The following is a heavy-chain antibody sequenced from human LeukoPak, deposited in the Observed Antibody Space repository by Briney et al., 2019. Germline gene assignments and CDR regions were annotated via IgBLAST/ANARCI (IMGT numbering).Heavy chain of an antibody. Sequence: AAVTVSFKASGYTFTIYGISWVRQAPGQGREWMGWISAYNGNTNYAQKLQGRVTMTTDTSTSTAYMELRSLRSEDTAVYYCARDRRCSGGSCYEWGQGTLVTVSS. CDR1: GYTFTIYG. CDR2: ISAYNGNT. V-gene: IGHV1-18*01. J-gene: IGHJ4*02. D-gene: IGHD2-15*01. CDR3: ARDRRCSGGSCYE.